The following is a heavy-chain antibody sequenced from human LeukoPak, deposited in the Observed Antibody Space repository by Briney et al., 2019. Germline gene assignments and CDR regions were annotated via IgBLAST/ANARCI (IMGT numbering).Heavy chain of an antibody. CDR1: GGTFSSYA. CDR2: IIPIFGTA. J-gene: IGHJ3*02. D-gene: IGHD3-10*01. CDR3: ARVVSVLLWFGELLDDAFDI. Sequence: SVKVSCKSSGGTFSSYAISWVRQAPGQGLEWMGGIIPIFGTANYAQKFQGRVTITTDESTSTAYMELSSLRSEDTAVYYCARVVSVLLWFGELLDDAFDIWGQGTMVTVSS. V-gene: IGHV1-69*05.